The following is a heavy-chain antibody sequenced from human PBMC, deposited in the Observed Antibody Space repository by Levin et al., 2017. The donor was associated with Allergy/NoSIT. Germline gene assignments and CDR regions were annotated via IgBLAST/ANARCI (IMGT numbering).Heavy chain of an antibody. Sequence: LQTLSLTCTVSGGSISSYYWSWIRQPPGKGLEWIGYIYYSGSTNYNPSLKSRVTISVDTSKNQFSLKLSSVTAADTAVYYCARDGFPARHEGWFDPWGQGTLVTVSS. CDR2: IYYSGST. D-gene: IGHD6-6*01. V-gene: IGHV4-59*01. CDR1: GGSISSYY. CDR3: ARDGFPARHEGWFDP. J-gene: IGHJ5*02.